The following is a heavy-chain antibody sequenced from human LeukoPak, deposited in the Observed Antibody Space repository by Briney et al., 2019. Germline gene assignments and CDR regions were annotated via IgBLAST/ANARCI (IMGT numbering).Heavy chain of an antibody. CDR2: IYYSVST. CDR3: ARLYGNWFDP. Sequence: KPSETLSLTCTVSGGSISSYYWSWIRQPPGKGLEWIGYIYYSVSTNYNPSLKSRVTISVDTSKNQFSLKLSSVTAADTAVYYCARLYGNWFDPWGQGTLVTVSS. V-gene: IGHV4-59*01. CDR1: GGSISSYY. D-gene: IGHD2-8*01. J-gene: IGHJ5*02.